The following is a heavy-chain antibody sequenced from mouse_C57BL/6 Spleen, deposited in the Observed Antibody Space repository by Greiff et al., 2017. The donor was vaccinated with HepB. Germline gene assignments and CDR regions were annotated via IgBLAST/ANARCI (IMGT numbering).Heavy chain of an antibody. J-gene: IGHJ3*01. CDR2: IHPNSGST. D-gene: IGHD4-1*01. CDR3: ARERELGQGFAWFAY. Sequence: QVQLQQPGAELVKPGASVKLSCKASGYTFTSYWMHWVKQRPGQGLEWIGMIHPNSGSTNYNEKFKSKATLTVDKSSSTAYMQLSSLTSEDSAVYYCARERELGQGFAWFAYWGQGTLVTVSA. CDR1: GYTFTSYW. V-gene: IGHV1-64*01.